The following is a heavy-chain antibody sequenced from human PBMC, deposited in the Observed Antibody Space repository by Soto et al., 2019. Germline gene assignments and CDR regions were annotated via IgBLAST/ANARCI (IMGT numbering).Heavy chain of an antibody. V-gene: IGHV3-7*01. CDR1: GFTFSSYW. Sequence: VQLVESGGGLVQPGGSLRLSCAASGFTFSSYWMTWVRQAPGKGLEWVANIKEDGSGKYYVDSVKGRFTISRDNTKNSLYLQLNSLRAEDTATYYCVKAWYNDVWGYYFDYWGQGTLVTVSS. CDR2: IKEDGSGK. J-gene: IGHJ4*02. CDR3: VKAWYNDVWGYYFDY. D-gene: IGHD3-10*02.